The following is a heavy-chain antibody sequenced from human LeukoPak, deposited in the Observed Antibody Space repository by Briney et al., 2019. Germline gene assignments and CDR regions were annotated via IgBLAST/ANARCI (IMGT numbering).Heavy chain of an antibody. CDR2: INPNSGGT. Sequence: ASVKVSCKAPGYTITDYYIHWVRQAPGQGLEWMGWINPNSGGTNYAQKFQGRVTMTSDTSISTAYMELSRLRSDDTALYYCTRGSYYDSSGYSGVRLFDYWGQGTPVTVPS. V-gene: IGHV1-2*02. D-gene: IGHD3-22*01. CDR1: GYTITDYY. J-gene: IGHJ4*02. CDR3: TRGSYYDSSGYSGVRLFDY.